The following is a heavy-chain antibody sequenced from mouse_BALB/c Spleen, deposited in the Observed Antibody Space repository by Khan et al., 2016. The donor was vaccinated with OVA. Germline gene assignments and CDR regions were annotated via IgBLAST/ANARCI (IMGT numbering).Heavy chain of an antibody. D-gene: IGHD2-12*01. CDR3: ARNYSYDVYFDY. Sequence: MQLQQSGPELVKPGASVKMSCKASGYTFTSYVMHWLRKKPGQGLEWIGYIYPYNDDTKKNEKYKGKATMTSDKTSSTAYMDLRSLTSSDSSVYYCARNYSYDVYFDYWGQGTTLTVSS. J-gene: IGHJ2*01. CDR2: IYPYNDDT. V-gene: IGHV1S136*01. CDR1: GYTFTSYV.